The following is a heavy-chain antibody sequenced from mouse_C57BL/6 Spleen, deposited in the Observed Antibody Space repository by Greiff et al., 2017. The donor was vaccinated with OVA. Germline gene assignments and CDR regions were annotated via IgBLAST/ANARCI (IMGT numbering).Heavy chain of an antibody. CDR2: IYPGSGNT. D-gene: IGHD2-2*01. CDR3: ASRGYDDYFDY. CDR1: GFTFTAYY. J-gene: IGHJ2*01. V-gene: IGHV1-76*01. Sequence: VQLQQSGAELVRPGASVKLSCKASGFTFTAYYINWVKQRPGQGLEWIARIYPGSGNTYYNEKVKGKATLSGEKSYSTAYMQLSSLTSEDSAVYFCASRGYDDYFDYWGQGTTLTVSS.